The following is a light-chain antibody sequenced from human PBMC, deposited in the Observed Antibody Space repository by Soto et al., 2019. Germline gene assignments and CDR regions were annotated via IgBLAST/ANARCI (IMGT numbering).Light chain of an antibody. J-gene: IGKJ4*01. CDR1: QIVSSNY. CDR2: DAS. CDR3: QQYGDSPRGT. Sequence: EGVLTQSPASLSLSPGERATLSRGASQIVSSNYFAWSQQKPGLAPMLLIYDASTSATGVPDRFRGSGSGTDFTITISRLEPEDSSVYYCQQYGDSPRGTFGGGTKVEIK. V-gene: IGKV3D-20*01.